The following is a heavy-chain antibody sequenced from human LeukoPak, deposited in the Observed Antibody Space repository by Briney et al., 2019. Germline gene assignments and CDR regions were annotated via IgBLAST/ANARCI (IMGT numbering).Heavy chain of an antibody. D-gene: IGHD5-18*01. J-gene: IGHJ5*02. Sequence: SVKVSRKASGGTFSSYAISWVRQAPGQGLEWMGRIIPILGIANYAQKFQGRVTITADKSTSTAYMELSSLRSEDTAVYYCARESRICGYSYGYNCRGSNWFDPWGQGTLVTVSS. V-gene: IGHV1-69*04. CDR3: ARESRICGYSYGYNCRGSNWFDP. CDR1: GGTFSSYA. CDR2: IIPILGIA.